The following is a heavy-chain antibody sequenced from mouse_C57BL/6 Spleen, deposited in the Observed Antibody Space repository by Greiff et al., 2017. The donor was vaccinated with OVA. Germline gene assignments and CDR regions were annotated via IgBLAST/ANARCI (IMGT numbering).Heavy chain of an antibody. V-gene: IGHV1-74*01. CDR1: GYTFTSYW. CDR2: IHPSDSDT. D-gene: IGHD4-1*01. J-gene: IGHJ1*03. Sequence: QVQLQQPGAELVKPGASVTVSCKASGYTFTSYWMHWVKQRPGQGLEWIGRIHPSDSDTNYNQKFKGKATLTVDKSSSTAYMQLSSLTSEDSAVYYCESSNWDGGYFDVWGTGTTVTVSS. CDR3: ESSNWDGGYFDV.